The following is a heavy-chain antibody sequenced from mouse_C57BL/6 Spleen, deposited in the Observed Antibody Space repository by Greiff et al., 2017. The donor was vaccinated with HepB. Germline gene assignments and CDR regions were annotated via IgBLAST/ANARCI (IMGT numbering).Heavy chain of an antibody. D-gene: IGHD1-1*01. CDR1: GYTFTSYT. CDR3: ARWYYGSNYWYFDV. Sequence: LVESGAELARPGASVKMSCKASGYTFTSYTMHWVKQRPGQGLEWIGYINPSSGYTKYNQKFKDKATLTADKSSSTAYMQLSSLTSEDSAVYYSARWYYGSNYWYFDVWGTGTTVTVSS. CDR2: INPSSGYT. V-gene: IGHV1-4*01. J-gene: IGHJ1*03.